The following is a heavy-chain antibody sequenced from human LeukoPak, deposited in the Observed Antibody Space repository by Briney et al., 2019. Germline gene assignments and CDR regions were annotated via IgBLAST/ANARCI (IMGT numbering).Heavy chain of an antibody. CDR3: ARAFGCSSGWTDY. D-gene: IGHD6-19*01. V-gene: IGHV4-59*01. Sequence: SETLSLTCTVSGGSISSYYWSWIRQPPGKGLEWIGYIYYSGSTNYNPSLKSRVTISVDTSKNQFSLKLSSVTAADTAVYYCARAFGCSSGWTDYWGQGTLVTVSS. J-gene: IGHJ4*02. CDR1: GGSISSYY. CDR2: IYYSGST.